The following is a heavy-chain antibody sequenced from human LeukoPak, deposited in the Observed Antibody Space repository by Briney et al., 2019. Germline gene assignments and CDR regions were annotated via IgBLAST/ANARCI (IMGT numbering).Heavy chain of an antibody. CDR3: ARVNYDFWTARDYYYMDV. D-gene: IGHD3-3*01. Sequence: SETLSLTCAVYGGSFSGYYWSWIRQPPGKGLEWIGEINHSGSTNYNPSLKSRVTISVDTSKNQFSLKLSSVTAADTAVYYCARVNYDFWTARDYYYMDVWGKGTTVTVSS. J-gene: IGHJ6*03. V-gene: IGHV4-34*01. CDR1: GGSFSGYY. CDR2: INHSGST.